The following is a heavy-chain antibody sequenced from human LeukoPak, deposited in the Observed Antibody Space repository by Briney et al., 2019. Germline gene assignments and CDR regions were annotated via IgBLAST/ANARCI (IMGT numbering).Heavy chain of an antibody. CDR3: AELGITMIGGV. V-gene: IGHV3-23*01. Sequence: GGSLRLSCTASGFTFSSFAMSWVRQAPGKGLEWVSAITGSGGATYYADSVKGRFTISRDNAKNSLYLQMNSLRAEDTAVYYCAELGITMIGGVWGKGTTVTISS. J-gene: IGHJ6*04. D-gene: IGHD3-10*02. CDR2: ITGSGGAT. CDR1: GFTFSSFA.